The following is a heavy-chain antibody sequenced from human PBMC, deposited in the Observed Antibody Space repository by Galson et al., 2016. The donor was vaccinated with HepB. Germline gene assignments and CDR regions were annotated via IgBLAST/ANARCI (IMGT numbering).Heavy chain of an antibody. D-gene: IGHD1/OR15-1a*01. Sequence: QSGAEVKKPGESLRISCKGSGYSFTSYWITWVRQMPGKGLEWMGRIDPSDSYTNYSPSFQGHVTISADKSISTAYQQCSSLKASDTAMYYCTTQWNSSWFDTWGQGTLVTVSS. V-gene: IGHV5-10-1*01. J-gene: IGHJ5*02. CDR2: IDPSDSYT. CDR3: TTQWNSSWFDT. CDR1: GYSFTSYW.